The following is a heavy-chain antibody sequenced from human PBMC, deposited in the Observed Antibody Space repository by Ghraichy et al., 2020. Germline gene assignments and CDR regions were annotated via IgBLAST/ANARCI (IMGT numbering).Heavy chain of an antibody. J-gene: IGHJ4*02. CDR3: ASCSGGSCYHTRGNFDY. Sequence: SETLSLTCAVSGYSISSGYYWGWIRQPPGKGLEWIGSIYHSGSTYYNPSLKSRVTISVDTSKNQFSLKLSSVTAADTAVYYCASCSGGSCYHTRGNFDYWGQGTLVTVSS. V-gene: IGHV4-38-2*01. D-gene: IGHD2-15*01. CDR2: IYHSGST. CDR1: GYSISSGYY.